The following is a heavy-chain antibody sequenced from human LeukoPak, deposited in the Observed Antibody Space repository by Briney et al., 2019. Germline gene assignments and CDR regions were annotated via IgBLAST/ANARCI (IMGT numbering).Heavy chain of an antibody. CDR3: ARAPTGWGVNYFDF. J-gene: IGHJ4*02. Sequence: PGGSLRLSCVDSGFTFSRYAMHWVRLAPGKGLEWVAVISYDGSNKYYADSVKGRFTISRDNSKDTLYLQMNSLRAEDTAVYYCARAPTGWGVNYFDFWGQGTLVTVSS. V-gene: IGHV3-30*04. CDR1: GFTFSRYA. D-gene: IGHD1-1*01. CDR2: ISYDGSNK.